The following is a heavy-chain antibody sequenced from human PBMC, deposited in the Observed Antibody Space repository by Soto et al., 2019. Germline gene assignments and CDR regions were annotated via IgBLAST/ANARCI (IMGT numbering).Heavy chain of an antibody. CDR1: GGSISSYY. CDR2: IYYSGRT. CDR3: ARERGYYGMDV. J-gene: IGHJ6*02. D-gene: IGHD3-16*01. Sequence: QVQLQESGPGLVKPSETLSLTCTVSGGSISSYYWSWIRQPPGKGLEWIGYIYYSGRTNYNPSLKSRVTISVDTSKNQFSLKLSSVTAADTAVYYCARERGYYGMDVWGQGTTVTVSS. V-gene: IGHV4-59*01.